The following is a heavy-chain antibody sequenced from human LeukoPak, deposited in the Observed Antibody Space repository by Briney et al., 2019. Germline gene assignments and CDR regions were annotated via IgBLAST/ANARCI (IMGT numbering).Heavy chain of an antibody. Sequence: SETLSLTCAVYGGSFSSYYWSWIRQPPGKGLEWIGEINHSGSTNYNPSLKSRVTISVDTSKNQFSLKLSSVTAADTAVYYCARGVSSRFFWSGYYTAGQRYYFDYWGQGTLVTVPS. CDR2: INHSGST. D-gene: IGHD3-3*01. CDR3: ARGVSSRFFWSGYYTAGQRYYFDY. J-gene: IGHJ4*02. CDR1: GGSFSSYY. V-gene: IGHV4-34*01.